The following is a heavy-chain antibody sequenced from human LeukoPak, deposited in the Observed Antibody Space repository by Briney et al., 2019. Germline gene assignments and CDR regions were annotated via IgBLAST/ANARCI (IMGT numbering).Heavy chain of an antibody. Sequence: SETLSLTCAVYGGSFSGYYWSWIRQSPGKGLEWIGEIYHSGSTNSNPSLKSRVTISVDTSKNQFSLKLNSVTAADTAVYYCARVKTTMIVATRAFDIWGQGTMVTVSS. CDR1: GGSFSGYY. J-gene: IGHJ3*02. V-gene: IGHV4-34*01. CDR2: IYHSGST. CDR3: ARVKTTMIVATRAFDI. D-gene: IGHD3-22*01.